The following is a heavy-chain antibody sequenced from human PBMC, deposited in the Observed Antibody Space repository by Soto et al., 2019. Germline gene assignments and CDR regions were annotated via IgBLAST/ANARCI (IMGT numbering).Heavy chain of an antibody. CDR2: INHSGST. CDR1: GGSFSGYY. CDR3: ARVAVAGTSRSLYYFDY. J-gene: IGHJ4*02. Sequence: SETLSLTCAVYGGSFSGYYWSWIRQPPGKGLEWIGEINHSGSTNYNPSLNSRVTISVDTSKNQFSLKLSSVTAADTAVYYCARVAVAGTSRSLYYFDYWGQALLVSVS. V-gene: IGHV4-34*01. D-gene: IGHD6-19*01.